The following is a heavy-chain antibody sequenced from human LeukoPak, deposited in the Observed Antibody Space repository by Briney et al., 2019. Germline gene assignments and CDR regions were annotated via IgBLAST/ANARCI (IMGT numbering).Heavy chain of an antibody. J-gene: IGHJ6*03. CDR2: ISAYNGNT. V-gene: IGHV1-18*01. D-gene: IGHD3-3*01. CDR3: ARQERITISGVDPGYMDV. CDR1: GYSFPSYG. Sequence: ASVKVSCKASGYSFPSYGITWVRQAPGQGLEWMGWISAYNGNTNYAQKLQGRVTMTTDTSTSTAYMELRSLRSDDTAVYYCARQERITISGVDPGYMDVWGKGTTVTVSS.